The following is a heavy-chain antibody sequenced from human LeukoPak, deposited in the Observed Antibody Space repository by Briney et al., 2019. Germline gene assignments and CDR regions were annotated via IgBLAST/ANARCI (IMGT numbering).Heavy chain of an antibody. D-gene: IGHD3-22*01. CDR3: AATHYYDSSGYLFDY. V-gene: IGHV4-39*01. Sequence: PSETLSLTCTVSGGSISSSSYYWGWIRQPPGKGLEWIGSIYYSGSTYYNPSLKSRVTISVDTSKNQFSLKLSSVTAADTAVYYCAATHYYDSSGYLFDYWGQGTLVTVSS. J-gene: IGHJ4*02. CDR1: GGSISSSSYY. CDR2: IYYSGST.